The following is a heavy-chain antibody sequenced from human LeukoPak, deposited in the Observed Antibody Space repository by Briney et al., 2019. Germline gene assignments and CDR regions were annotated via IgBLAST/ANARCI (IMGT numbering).Heavy chain of an antibody. D-gene: IGHD6-19*01. CDR2: ISAYDGNT. J-gene: IGHJ3*02. CDR3: ARDGGGGWSDDAFDI. Sequence: GASVKVSCKASGYTFTSYGISWVRQAPGQGLEWMGWISAYDGNTNYAQKLQGRVTMTTDTSTSTAYMELRSLRSDDTAVYYCARDGGGGWSDDAFDIWGQGTMVTVSS. CDR1: GYTFTSYG. V-gene: IGHV1-18*01.